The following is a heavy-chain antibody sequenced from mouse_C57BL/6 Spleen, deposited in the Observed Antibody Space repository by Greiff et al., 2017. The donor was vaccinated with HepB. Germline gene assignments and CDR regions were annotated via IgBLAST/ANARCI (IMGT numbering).Heavy chain of an antibody. Sequence: QLQQSGPELVKPGASVKISCKASGYTFTDYYMNWVKQSHGKSLEWIGDINPNNGGTSYNQKFKGKATLTVDKSSSTAYMELRSLTSEDSAVYYCAKRGLRQRLYYYAMDYWGQGTSVTVSS. CDR3: AKRGLRQRLYYYAMDY. CDR2: INPNNGGT. D-gene: IGHD2-4*01. V-gene: IGHV1-26*01. J-gene: IGHJ4*01. CDR1: GYTFTDYY.